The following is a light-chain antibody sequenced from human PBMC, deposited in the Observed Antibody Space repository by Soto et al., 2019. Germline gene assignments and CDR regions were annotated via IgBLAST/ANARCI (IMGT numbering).Light chain of an antibody. J-gene: IGKJ5*01. CDR1: QSISNY. CDR2: DAS. V-gene: IGKV3-11*01. Sequence: EITLTQSPATLALSSGERATLSCRASQSISNYLAWYQHRPGQPPRLLIDDASNRATGIPARFSGSGSGTDFTLTISSLEPEYFAVYYCHHLTSFGQGTRLEIK. CDR3: HHLTS.